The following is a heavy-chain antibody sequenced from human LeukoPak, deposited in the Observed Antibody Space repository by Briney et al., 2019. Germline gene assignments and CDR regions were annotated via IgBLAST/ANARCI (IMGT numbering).Heavy chain of an antibody. Sequence: GESLKISCKASGYSFTTYWIGWVRQMPGKGLGWMGTIYPGDSDTRYSPSFQGQVTISADKSISTAYLQWSSLKASDTAMYYCARVYYFDSGGYYFDYWGQGTLVTVSS. J-gene: IGHJ4*02. V-gene: IGHV5-51*01. CDR2: IYPGDSDT. CDR1: GYSFTTYW. CDR3: ARVYYFDSGGYYFDY. D-gene: IGHD3-22*01.